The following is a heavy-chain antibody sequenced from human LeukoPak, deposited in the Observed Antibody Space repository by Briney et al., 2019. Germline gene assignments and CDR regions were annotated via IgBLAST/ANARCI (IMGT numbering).Heavy chain of an antibody. J-gene: IGHJ4*02. D-gene: IGHD3-3*01. Sequence: GGSLRLSCAASGFTFSSYGMHWVRQAPGKGLEWVAVIWYDGSNKYYADSVKGRFTISRDNSKNTLYLQMNSLRAEDTAVYYCARDNDYDFWSGYYPAPDYWGQGTLVTVSS. CDR1: GFTFSSYG. CDR2: IWYDGSNK. CDR3: ARDNDYDFWSGYYPAPDY. V-gene: IGHV3-33*01.